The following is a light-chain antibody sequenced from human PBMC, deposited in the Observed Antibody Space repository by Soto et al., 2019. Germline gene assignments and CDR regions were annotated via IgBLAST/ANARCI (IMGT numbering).Light chain of an antibody. CDR2: DAS. V-gene: IGKV3-11*01. J-gene: IGKJ1*01. Sequence: EIVLTQSPATLLWSPGERATLSCRASRGISNYLAWYQQKPGQAPRPLFYDASNRATGIPARFSGSGSGTDFTLTISSLEPEDFALYYCQQRDSWPRTFGQGTKVEI. CDR1: RGISNY. CDR3: QQRDSWPRT.